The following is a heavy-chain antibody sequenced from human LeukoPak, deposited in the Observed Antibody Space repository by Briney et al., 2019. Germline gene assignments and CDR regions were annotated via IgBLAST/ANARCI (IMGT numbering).Heavy chain of an antibody. D-gene: IGHD5-24*01. CDR3: ARLMATSEEY. Sequence: GGSLRLSCAASGFTFSSHGMSWVRQAPGKGLEWVSTISGSGSSTYYADSVKGRFTISRDNSKNTLYLQMNSLRAEDTAVYYCARLMATSEEYWGQGTLVTVSS. J-gene: IGHJ4*02. CDR2: ISGSGSST. V-gene: IGHV3-23*01. CDR1: GFTFSSHG.